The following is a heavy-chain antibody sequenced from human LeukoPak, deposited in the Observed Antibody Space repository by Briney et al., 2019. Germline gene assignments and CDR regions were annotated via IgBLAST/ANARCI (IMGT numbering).Heavy chain of an antibody. J-gene: IGHJ4*02. CDR2: MNPNSDNT. V-gene: IGHV1-8*01. D-gene: IGHD6-19*01. CDR3: ARAKAGYSNCWSY. Sequence: GASVKVSCKASGYTFTTYDINWVRQATGQGLEWMGWMNPNSDNTGYAQKFQGRVSMTRSTSISTVYMELSSLGSEDTAVYYCARAKAGYSNCWSYWGQGTLVTVSS. CDR1: GYTFTTYD.